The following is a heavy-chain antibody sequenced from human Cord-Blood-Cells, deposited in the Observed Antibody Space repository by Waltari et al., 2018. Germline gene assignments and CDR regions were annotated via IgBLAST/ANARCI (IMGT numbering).Heavy chain of an antibody. CDR1: GFTVSSNY. Sequence: EVQLVESGGGLIQPGGSLRLSCAASGFTVSSNYMSWVRQAPGKGVEWVSVIYSGGSTYYADSVKGRFTISRDNSKNTLYLQMNSLRAEDTAVYYCARGDDILTGYSLGAFDIWGQGTMVTVSS. D-gene: IGHD3-9*01. CDR3: ARGDDILTGYSLGAFDI. V-gene: IGHV3-53*01. CDR2: IYSGGST. J-gene: IGHJ3*02.